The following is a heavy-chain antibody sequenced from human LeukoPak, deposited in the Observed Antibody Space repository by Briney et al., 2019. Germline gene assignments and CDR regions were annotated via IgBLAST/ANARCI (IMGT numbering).Heavy chain of an antibody. Sequence: SQTLSLTCTVSGGSINSGSYYWSWIRQPPGKGLEWIGEINHSGSTNYNPSLKSRVTISVDTSKNQFSLKLSSVTAADTAVYYCARHGYSSGDYWGQGTLVTVSS. V-gene: IGHV4-39*01. CDR1: GGSINSGSYY. D-gene: IGHD6-19*01. J-gene: IGHJ4*02. CDR3: ARHGYSSGDY. CDR2: INHSGST.